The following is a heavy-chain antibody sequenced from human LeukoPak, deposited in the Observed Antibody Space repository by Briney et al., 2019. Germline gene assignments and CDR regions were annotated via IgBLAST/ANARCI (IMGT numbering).Heavy chain of an antibody. Sequence: GGSLRLSCVASGFSFSSYWMGWVRQAPGKGLEWVANIKYDGSPKIYVDSVKGRFTISRDNANNSLYLVMNSLRADDTAVYFCASSHDSSGNDWGQGTMVSVSS. CDR1: GFSFSSYW. CDR2: IKYDGSPK. D-gene: IGHD3-22*01. V-gene: IGHV3-7*01. CDR3: ASSHDSSGND. J-gene: IGHJ4*02.